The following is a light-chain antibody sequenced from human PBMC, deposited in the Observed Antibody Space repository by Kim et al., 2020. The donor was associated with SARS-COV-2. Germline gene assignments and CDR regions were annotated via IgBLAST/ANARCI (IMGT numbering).Light chain of an antibody. CDR3: QQYSRNPLT. V-gene: IGKV1-5*03. CDR1: QNIGTW. J-gene: IGKJ4*01. Sequence: DIQMTQSPSTLSASVGDRVTITCRASQNIGTWLAWYQQKPGKAPKVLIYKASSLESGVPSRFSGSGSGTEFALTINSLQPADSATYWCQQYSRNPLTFGGGTKVDIK. CDR2: KAS.